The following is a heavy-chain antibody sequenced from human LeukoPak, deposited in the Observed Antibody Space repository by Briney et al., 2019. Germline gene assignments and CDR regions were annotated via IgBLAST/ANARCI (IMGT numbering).Heavy chain of an antibody. CDR1: GYTFTSYG. V-gene: IGHV1-18*01. CDR2: ISAYNGNT. J-gene: IGHJ3*02. CDR3: ARVVDTMIVESDAFDI. Sequence: ASVKVSCKASGYTFTSYGISWVRQAPGQGLEWMGWISAYNGNTNYAQKLQGRVIMTTDTSTSTAYMELRSLRSDDTAVYYCARVVDTMIVESDAFDIWGQGTMVTVSS. D-gene: IGHD3-22*01.